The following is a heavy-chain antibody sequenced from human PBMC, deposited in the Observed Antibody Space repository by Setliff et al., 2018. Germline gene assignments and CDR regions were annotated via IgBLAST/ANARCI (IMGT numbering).Heavy chain of an antibody. Sequence: ASVKGSCKASGYNFPGYYLHWVRQAPGQGLEWMGWISPHTGNTQYAQNFQGRVTMTRDTSITTAYMELSSLRSNDTAFYYCARRAFIETITGYCFDLWGQGTQVTVSS. CDR1: GYNFPGYY. CDR2: ISPHTGNT. D-gene: IGHD1-20*01. J-gene: IGHJ4*02. V-gene: IGHV1-2*02. CDR3: ARRAFIETITGYCFDL.